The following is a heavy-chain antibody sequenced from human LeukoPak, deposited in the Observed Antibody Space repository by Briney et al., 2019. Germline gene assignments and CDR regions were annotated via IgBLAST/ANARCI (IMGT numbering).Heavy chain of an antibody. Sequence: GASVKVSCKASGYTFTSYDINWVRQATGQGLEWMGWMNPNSGNTGYAQKLQGRVTMTRDMSTSTDYMELSSLRSEDTAIYYCARDNSVGDNAWWFDPWGQGTLVTVSS. V-gene: IGHV1-8*01. J-gene: IGHJ5*02. CDR1: GYTFTSYD. D-gene: IGHD1-26*01. CDR2: MNPNSGNT. CDR3: ARDNSVGDNAWWFDP.